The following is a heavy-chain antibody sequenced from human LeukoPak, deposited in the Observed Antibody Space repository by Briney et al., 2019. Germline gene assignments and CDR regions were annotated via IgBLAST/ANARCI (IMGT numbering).Heavy chain of an antibody. J-gene: IGHJ3*01. D-gene: IGHD3-22*01. CDR1: GFTFSSYG. CDR2: IWYDGSNK. V-gene: IGHV3-33*01. Sequence: GRSLRLSCAASGFTFSSYGMHWVRQAPGKGLEWVAVIWYDGSNKYYADSVKGRFTISRDNSKNTLYLQMNSLRAEDTAVYYCARGLTTMIVVPDDAFDVWGQGTMVTVSS. CDR3: ARGLTTMIVVPDDAFDV.